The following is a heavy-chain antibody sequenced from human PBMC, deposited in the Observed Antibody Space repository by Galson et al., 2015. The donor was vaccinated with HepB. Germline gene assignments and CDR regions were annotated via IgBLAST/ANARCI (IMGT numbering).Heavy chain of an antibody. D-gene: IGHD6-13*01. CDR3: AFSSSWRYAEYFQH. Sequence: SVKVSCKASGYTFTSYAMHWVRQAPGQRLEWMGWINAGNGNTKYSQKFQGRVTITRDTSASTAYMELSSLRSEDTAVYYCAFSSSWRYAEYFQHWGQGTLVTVSS. J-gene: IGHJ1*01. V-gene: IGHV1-3*01. CDR2: INAGNGNT. CDR1: GYTFTSYA.